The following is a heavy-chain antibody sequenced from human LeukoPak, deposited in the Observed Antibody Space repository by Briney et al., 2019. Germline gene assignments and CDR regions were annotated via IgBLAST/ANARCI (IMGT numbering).Heavy chain of an antibody. CDR3: ARESGSYQYYFDY. V-gene: IGHV4-4*07. D-gene: IGHD1-26*01. J-gene: IGHJ4*02. CDR2: IYSSGTT. CDR1: GGSISTYY. Sequence: SETLSLTCTLSGGSISTYYGTWIRQPAGKGLEWIGRIYSSGTTNYNPSLKSRVTMTVDTSKKQFSLKLSSVMAAGTAVYDCARESGSYQYYFDYWGQGTLVTVSS.